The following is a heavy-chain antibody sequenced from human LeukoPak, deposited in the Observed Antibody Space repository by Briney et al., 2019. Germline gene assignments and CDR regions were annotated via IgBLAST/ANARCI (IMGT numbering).Heavy chain of an antibody. CDR2: TIPSFGTA. D-gene: IGHD2-8*01. Sequence: GASVKVSCKASRYTFTRNYLNWVRQAPGRGLGWMGGTIPSFGTANYAQKFQGRVTITADKSTSTAYMELSSLRSEDTAVYYCASPGYCTNGVCIQYYMDVWGKGTTVTVSS. V-gene: IGHV1-69*06. CDR1: RYTFTRNY. CDR3: ASPGYCTNGVCIQYYMDV. J-gene: IGHJ6*03.